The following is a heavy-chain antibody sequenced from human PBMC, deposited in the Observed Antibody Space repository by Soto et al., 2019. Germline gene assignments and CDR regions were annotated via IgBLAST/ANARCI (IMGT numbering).Heavy chain of an antibody. D-gene: IGHD1-26*01. CDR3: ATTYIGSDSFYFDP. V-gene: IGHV3-15*07. CDR1: TFIFSNAY. J-gene: IGHJ4*02. Sequence: EVPLMESGGGLVQPGGSLRLSCAASTFIFSNAYINWVRQAPGKGPEWVGRVRSKADGGTTDYAAPVIGRFTISRDNSKNTLNMQLDSLKTEDTAVYYCATTYIGSDSFYFDPWGQGTLVTVSS. CDR2: VRSKADGGTT.